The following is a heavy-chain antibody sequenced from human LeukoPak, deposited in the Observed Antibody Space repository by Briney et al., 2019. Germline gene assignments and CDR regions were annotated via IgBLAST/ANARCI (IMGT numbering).Heavy chain of an antibody. Sequence: GESLRLSCAAPGFTFSSYWMSWVRQAPGKGLEWVANIKQDGSEKYYVDSVKGRFTITRDNAKNSLYLQMNSLRAEDTAVYYCAREGSGSYYKVDYWGQGTLVTVSS. CDR1: GFTFSSYW. D-gene: IGHD1-26*01. V-gene: IGHV3-7*01. CDR3: AREGSGSYYKVDY. CDR2: IKQDGSEK. J-gene: IGHJ4*02.